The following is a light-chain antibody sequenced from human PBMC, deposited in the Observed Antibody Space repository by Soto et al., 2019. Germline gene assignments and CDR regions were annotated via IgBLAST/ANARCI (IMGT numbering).Light chain of an antibody. CDR2: KAS. CDR3: VQHRSYPWT. CDR1: QSISSW. J-gene: IGKJ1*01. V-gene: IGKV1-5*03. Sequence: DIQMTQSPSTLSASVGDRVTITCRASQSISSWLAWYQQKPGKAPKLLIYKASTLKSGVPSRFSGSGSGTEFTLTISSLQPDDFATYYCVQHRSYPWTFGQGTKVDI.